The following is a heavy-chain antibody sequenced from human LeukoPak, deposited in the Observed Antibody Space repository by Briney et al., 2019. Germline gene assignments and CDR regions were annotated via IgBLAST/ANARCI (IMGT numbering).Heavy chain of an antibody. CDR3: ARRSSGTSGLDY. Sequence: GGSLRLSCAASGSVLNNYGMHWVRQAPGKGLEWVAVIWTDGSKKSYADSVKGRFTFTRDNSKNMLYLQMDSLRADDTAVYYCARRSSGTSGLDYWGQGILVTVSS. CDR2: IWTDGSKK. V-gene: IGHV3-33*01. D-gene: IGHD1-26*01. J-gene: IGHJ4*02. CDR1: GSVLNNYG.